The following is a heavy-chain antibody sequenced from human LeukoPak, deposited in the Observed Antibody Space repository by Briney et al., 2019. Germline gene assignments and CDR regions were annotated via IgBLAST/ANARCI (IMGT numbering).Heavy chain of an antibody. Sequence: GGSLRLSCTVSGFTVSSNSMSWVRQAPGKGLEWVSVIYSGGSTYYADSVKGRFTISRDNSKNTLYLQMNSLRAEDTAVYYCARQGGGYYFDYWGQGTLVTVSS. J-gene: IGHJ4*02. CDR3: ARQGGGYYFDY. D-gene: IGHD3-16*01. CDR2: IYSGGST. CDR1: GFTVSSNS. V-gene: IGHV3-53*01.